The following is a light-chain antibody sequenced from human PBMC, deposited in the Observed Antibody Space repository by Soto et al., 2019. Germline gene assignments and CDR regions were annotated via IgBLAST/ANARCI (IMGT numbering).Light chain of an antibody. CDR2: DAS. CDR1: QSISSW. Sequence: DLQLTQSPSSLSASGGGRVTITCRAGQSISSWLAWYQQKPGKAPKLLIYDASSLESGVPSRFSGSGSRTEFTLTISSRQPDDFATYYCQQYNSYSLTFGQGTKVEIK. V-gene: IGKV1-5*01. J-gene: IGKJ1*01. CDR3: QQYNSYSLT.